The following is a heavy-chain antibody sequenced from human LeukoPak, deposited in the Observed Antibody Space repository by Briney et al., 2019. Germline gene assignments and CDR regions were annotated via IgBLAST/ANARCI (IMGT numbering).Heavy chain of an antibody. CDR3: ARCPYYYDSSGYWKFDY. V-gene: IGHV2-70*11. Sequence: ESGPALVKPTQTLTLTCTFSGFSLSTSGMCVSWIRQPPGKALEWLARIDWDDDKYYSTSLKTRLTISKDTSKNQVVLTMTNMDPVDTATYYCARCPYYYDSSGYWKFDYWGQGTLVTVSS. D-gene: IGHD3-22*01. CDR1: GFSLSTSGMC. J-gene: IGHJ4*02. CDR2: IDWDDDK.